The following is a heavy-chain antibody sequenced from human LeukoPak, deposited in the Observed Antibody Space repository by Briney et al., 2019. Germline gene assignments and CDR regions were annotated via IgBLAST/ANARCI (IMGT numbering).Heavy chain of an antibody. Sequence: ASVKVSCKASGGTFSSYAIGWVRQAPGQGLEWMGGIIPIFGTANYAQKFQGRVTITADESTSTAYMELSSLRSEDTAVYYCARDGAVYDSSGYSYYFDYWGQGTLVTVSS. CDR2: IIPIFGTA. CDR3: ARDGAVYDSSGYSYYFDY. V-gene: IGHV1-69*01. CDR1: GGTFSSYA. J-gene: IGHJ4*02. D-gene: IGHD3-22*01.